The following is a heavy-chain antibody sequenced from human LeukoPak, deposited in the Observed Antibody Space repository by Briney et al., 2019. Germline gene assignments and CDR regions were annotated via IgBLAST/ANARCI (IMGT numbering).Heavy chain of an antibody. Sequence: GGSLRLSCAASGFTLSSYAMSWVRQGPGKGLEWVSAISYSGGDTYYAGSVKGRFTISRDNSKNTLFVEMNSLRAEDTAVYYCAKESPYVSPRQYYFDYWGQGTLVTVSS. V-gene: IGHV3-23*01. D-gene: IGHD3-10*01. J-gene: IGHJ4*02. CDR2: ISYSGGDT. CDR1: GFTLSSYA. CDR3: AKESPYVSPRQYYFDY.